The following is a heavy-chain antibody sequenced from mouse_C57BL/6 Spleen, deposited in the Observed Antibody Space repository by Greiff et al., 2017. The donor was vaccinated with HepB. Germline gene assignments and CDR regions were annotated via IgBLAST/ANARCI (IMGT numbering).Heavy chain of an antibody. D-gene: IGHD3-2*02. Sequence: QVQLQQSGAELVKPGASVKLSCKASGYTFTSYWMHWVKQRPGQGLEWIGMIHPNSGSTNYNEKFKSKATLTVDKSSSTAYMQLSSLTSEDSAVYYCARGGTAQASLYAMDYWGQGTSVTVSS. CDR3: ARGGTAQASLYAMDY. V-gene: IGHV1-64*01. CDR1: GYTFTSYW. J-gene: IGHJ4*01. CDR2: IHPNSGST.